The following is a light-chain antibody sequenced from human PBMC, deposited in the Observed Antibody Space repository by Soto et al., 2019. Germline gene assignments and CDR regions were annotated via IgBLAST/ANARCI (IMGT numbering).Light chain of an antibody. V-gene: IGKV1D-12*01. J-gene: IGKJ1*01. CDR1: QAISTW. CDR3: QQANSFPRT. CDR2: SAS. Sequence: DIQMTQSPSSVSASVGDRVTITCRASQAISTWLAWYQQNPGKAPKLLIYSASNLQSGVPSRYSGSAAGTDFSRTISSLQPEDFATDYCQQANSFPRTFGQGTKVEIK.